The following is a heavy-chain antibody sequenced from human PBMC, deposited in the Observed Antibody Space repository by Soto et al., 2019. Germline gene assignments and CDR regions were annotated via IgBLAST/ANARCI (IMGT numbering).Heavy chain of an antibody. J-gene: IGHJ6*03. Sequence: EVQLVESGGGLVQPGGSLRLSCAASGFTFSSYWMSWVRQAPGKGLEWGANIKQDGSEKYNVDSVKGRFTIYRDHAKKYMNLKKNNMRAEDTAVYYCARAGNSYYYFYYIAVWGEGTTVTVSS. CDR3: ARAGNSYYYFYYIAV. CDR2: IKQDGSEK. CDR1: GFTFSSYW. V-gene: IGHV3-7*01.